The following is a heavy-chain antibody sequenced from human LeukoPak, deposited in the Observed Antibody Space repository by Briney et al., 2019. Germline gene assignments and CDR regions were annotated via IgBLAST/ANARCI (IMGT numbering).Heavy chain of an antibody. D-gene: IGHD2-2*01. V-gene: IGHV3-43*02. CDR1: GFTFDNYA. J-gene: IGHJ4*02. Sequence: GGSLRLSCAASGFTFDNYAMHWVRQAPGKGLEWVSLISGDGGSTYYVDSVKGRFPISRDNSKNSLYLKMNSLRTEDTAFYYCAKKIRYQLNSGGTDYWGQGTLVTVSS. CDR3: AKKIRYQLNSGGTDY. CDR2: ISGDGGST.